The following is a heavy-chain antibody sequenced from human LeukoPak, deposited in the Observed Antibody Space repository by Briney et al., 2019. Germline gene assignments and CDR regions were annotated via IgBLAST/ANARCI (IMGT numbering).Heavy chain of an antibody. CDR3: ARVGYSYGYYFDY. CDR1: GFTFSIHG. D-gene: IGHD5-18*01. Sequence: GGSLRLSCAASGFTFSIHGMNWVRQAPGKGLEWVSYISSSSSYTNYADSVKGRFTISRDNAKNSLYLQMNSLRAEDTAVYYCARVGYSYGYYFDYWGQGTLVTVSS. J-gene: IGHJ4*02. V-gene: IGHV3-21*05. CDR2: ISSSSSYT.